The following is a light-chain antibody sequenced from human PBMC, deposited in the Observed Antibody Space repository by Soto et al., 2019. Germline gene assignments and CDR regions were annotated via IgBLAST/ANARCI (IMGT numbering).Light chain of an antibody. Sequence: QSVLTQPPSVSGAPGQRVTISCTRSSFNIGAGYDVHWYQQLPGTAPKLLIYNNINRPSGVPDRFSGSKSGTSASLAITGLQPEDEADYYCQSYDTMLSGPGVFGGGTKLTVL. CDR1: SFNIGAGYD. CDR3: QSYDTMLSGPGV. J-gene: IGLJ2*01. V-gene: IGLV1-40*01. CDR2: NNI.